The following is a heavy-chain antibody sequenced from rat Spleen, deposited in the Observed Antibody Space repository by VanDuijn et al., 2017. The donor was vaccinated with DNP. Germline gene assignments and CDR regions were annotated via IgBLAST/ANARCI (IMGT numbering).Heavy chain of an antibody. Sequence: EVQLQESGPGLVKPSQSLSLTCSVTGYSITSSFRWSWIRKFPGDKLEWMGYINSAGSTNYNPSLKSRISITRDTSKNQFFLQVNSVTTEDTATYYCARATEGRGAMDAWGQGTSVTVSS. CDR3: ARATEGRGAMDA. V-gene: IGHV3-3*01. D-gene: IGHD1-11*01. J-gene: IGHJ4*01. CDR1: GYSITSSFR. CDR2: INSAGST.